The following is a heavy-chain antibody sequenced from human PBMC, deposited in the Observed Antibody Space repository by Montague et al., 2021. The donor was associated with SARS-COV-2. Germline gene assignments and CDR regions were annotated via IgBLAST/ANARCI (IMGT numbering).Heavy chain of an antibody. CDR1: GGSVSSGSYY. D-gene: IGHD3-3*01. J-gene: IGHJ6*02. CDR3: ARDPWRITIFGVVTRYGMDV. V-gene: IGHV4-61*01. Sequence: SETLSLTCTVSGGSVSSGSYYWSWIQQPPGKGLEWIGYIYYSGSTNYNPSPKSRVTISVDTSKNQSSLKLSTVTAADTAVYYCARDPWRITIFGVVTRYGMDVWGQGTTVTVSS. CDR2: IYYSGST.